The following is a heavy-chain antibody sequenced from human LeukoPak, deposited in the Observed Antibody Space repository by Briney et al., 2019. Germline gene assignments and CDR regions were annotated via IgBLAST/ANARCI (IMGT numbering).Heavy chain of an antibody. V-gene: IGHV3-48*02. D-gene: IGHD5-12*01. CDR3: AKYSAGPLYYFDS. CDR1: GFTFSSYE. J-gene: IGHJ4*02. Sequence: GGPLRLSCAASGFTFSSYEMNWVRHAPGKGVEWVSYISSSSSTIYYADSVKGRFTISRDNAKNSLYLQMNSLRDEDTAVYYCAKYSAGPLYYFDSWGQGTLVTVSS. CDR2: ISSSSSTI.